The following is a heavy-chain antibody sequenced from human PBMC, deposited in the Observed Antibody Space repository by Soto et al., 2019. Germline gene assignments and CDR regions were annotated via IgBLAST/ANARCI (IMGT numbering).Heavy chain of an antibody. CDR1: GYTFTSYA. CDR3: ARDFWNPPYYYYGMDV. D-gene: IGHD3-3*01. Sequence: ASVKVSCKASGYTFTSYAMHWVRQAPGQRLEWMGWINAGNGNTKYSQKFQGRVTITRDTSASTAYMELSSLRSEDTAVYYCARDFWNPPYYYYGMDVWGQGTTVTVSS. J-gene: IGHJ6*02. V-gene: IGHV1-3*01. CDR2: INAGNGNT.